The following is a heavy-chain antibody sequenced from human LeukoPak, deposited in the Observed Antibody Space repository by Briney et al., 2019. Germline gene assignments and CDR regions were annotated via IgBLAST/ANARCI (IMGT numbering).Heavy chain of an antibody. CDR1: GYTFTGYY. D-gene: IGHD2-2*01. Sequence: ASVKVSCKASGYTFTGYYMHWVRQAPGQGLEWMGIINPSGGSTSYAQKFQGRVTMTRDTSTSTVYMELSSLRSEDTAVYYCARDVRYCSSTSCYYYYYYYMDVWGKGTTVTVSS. V-gene: IGHV1-46*01. J-gene: IGHJ6*03. CDR3: ARDVRYCSSTSCYYYYYYYMDV. CDR2: INPSGGST.